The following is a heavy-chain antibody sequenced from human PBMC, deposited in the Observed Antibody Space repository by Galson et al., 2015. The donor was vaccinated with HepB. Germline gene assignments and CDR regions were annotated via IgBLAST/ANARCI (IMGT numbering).Heavy chain of an antibody. V-gene: IGHV1-46*01. Sequence: SVKVSCKASGYTFSSYYMHWVRQAPGQGLEWMAIINPSGGFTRYAEKFQGRVTMTRDTSTSTVYMEMSRLRSEDTAIYYCASGREDIITIPASLDYWGQGSLVTVSS. CDR1: GYTFSSYY. D-gene: IGHD3-10*01. J-gene: IGHJ4*02. CDR3: ASGREDIITIPASLDY. CDR2: INPSGGFT.